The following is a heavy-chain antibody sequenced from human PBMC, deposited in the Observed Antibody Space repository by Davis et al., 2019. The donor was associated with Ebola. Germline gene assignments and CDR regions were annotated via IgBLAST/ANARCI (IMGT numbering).Heavy chain of an antibody. V-gene: IGHV4-34*01. CDR1: GGSFSGYY. Sequence: SETLSLTCAVHGGSFSGYYWSWIRKPPGKGLEWIGEINHSGSTNYNPSLKSRVTISVDTSKNQFSLKLSSVTAADTAVYYCARPYHYYDSSGYYAYWGQGTLVTVSS. CDR2: INHSGST. D-gene: IGHD3-22*01. CDR3: ARPYHYYDSSGYYAY. J-gene: IGHJ4*02.